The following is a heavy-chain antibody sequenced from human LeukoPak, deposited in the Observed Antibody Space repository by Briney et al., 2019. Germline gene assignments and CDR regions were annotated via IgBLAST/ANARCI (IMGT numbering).Heavy chain of an antibody. D-gene: IGHD3-22*01. CDR3: AREFSSGYLAY. Sequence: SETLSLTCAVYGGSFSGYYWSWIRQPPGKGLEWIGYIYYSGSTNYNPSLKSRVTMSVDTSKNQFSLKLSSVTAADTAVYYCAREFSSGYLAYWGQGTLVTVSS. J-gene: IGHJ4*02. CDR2: IYYSGST. CDR1: GGSFSGYY. V-gene: IGHV4-59*01.